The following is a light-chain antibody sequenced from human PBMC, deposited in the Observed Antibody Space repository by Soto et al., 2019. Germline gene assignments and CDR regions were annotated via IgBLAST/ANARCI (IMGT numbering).Light chain of an antibody. CDR2: GAS. V-gene: IGKV3-20*01. Sequence: EIVLTQSPGTLSLSPGEIATLSCRASQSVSNSFLAWYQQKPGQAPRLLIYGASNRATGIPDRFSGSGSGTDFTLTISRLEPEDFAVYYCQQYVTPPWAFGQGTKVEIE. CDR1: QSVSNSF. J-gene: IGKJ1*01. CDR3: QQYVTPPWA.